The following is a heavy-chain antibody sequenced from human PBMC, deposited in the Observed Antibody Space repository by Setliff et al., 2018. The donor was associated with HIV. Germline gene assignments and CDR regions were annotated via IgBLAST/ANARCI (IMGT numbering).Heavy chain of an antibody. CDR2: TYYSGNT. D-gene: IGHD6-13*01. CDR3: ARVPTSSWYVTTQRTKEYFHH. V-gene: IGHV4-39*07. J-gene: IGHJ1*01. CDR1: GGSIKSSSYY. Sequence: SETLSLTCTVSGGSIKSSSYYWGWIRQPPGKGLEWIGSTYYSGNTYYNPSLKSRVTISEDRSRNQFSLRLSSVTAADTATYYCARVPTSSWYVTTQRTKEYFHHWGQGTLVTVSS.